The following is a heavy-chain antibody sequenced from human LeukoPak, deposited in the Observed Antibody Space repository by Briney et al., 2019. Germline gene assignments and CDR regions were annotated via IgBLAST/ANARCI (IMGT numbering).Heavy chain of an antibody. CDR2: IYTSGST. CDR3: AREGGYCSSTSCSIDY. D-gene: IGHD2-2*01. V-gene: IGHV4-4*07. CDR1: GGSISGYY. J-gene: IGHJ4*02. Sequence: SETLSLTCTVSGGSISGYYWSWIRQPAGKGLEWIGRIYTSGSTNYNPSLKSRVTMSVDTSKNQFSLKLSSVTAADTAVYYCAREGGYCSSTSCSIDYWGQGTLVTVSS.